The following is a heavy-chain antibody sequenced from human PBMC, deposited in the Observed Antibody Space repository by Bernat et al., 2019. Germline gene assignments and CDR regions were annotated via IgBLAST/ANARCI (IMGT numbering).Heavy chain of an antibody. D-gene: IGHD3-10*01. V-gene: IGHV4-39*01. Sequence: QLQLQESGPGLVKPSETLSLTCSVSGGSIRSNDYFWGWIRQPPGKGLEWLGSLYYSGSNYYNPSHKSRVTMSVDTSRNEFSLKLSSVTAAESAVYYCTGSVDASASMDDWGQGTTVTVSS. J-gene: IGHJ6*02. CDR1: GGSIRSNDYF. CDR2: LYYSGSN. CDR3: TGSVDASASMDD.